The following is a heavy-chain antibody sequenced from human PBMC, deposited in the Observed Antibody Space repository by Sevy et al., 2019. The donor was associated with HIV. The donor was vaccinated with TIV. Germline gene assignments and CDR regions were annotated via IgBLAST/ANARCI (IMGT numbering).Heavy chain of an antibody. CDR1: GGTFNMYA. J-gene: IGHJ4*02. Sequence: ASVKVSCESSGGTFNMYAISWVRQAPGQGLEWMGGIIPLSGTPNYAQKFQDRVTMTADKSTKTAYMELRSLTSDDTAMYFCARDPREPHSFFDYWGQGTLVTVSS. D-gene: IGHD2-21*01. CDR2: IIPLSGTP. CDR3: ARDPREPHSFFDY. V-gene: IGHV1-69*06.